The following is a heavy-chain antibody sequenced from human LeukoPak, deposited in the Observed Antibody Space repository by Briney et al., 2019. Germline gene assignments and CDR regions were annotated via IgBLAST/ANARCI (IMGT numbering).Heavy chain of an antibody. J-gene: IGHJ5*02. CDR2: ISSGGRYI. CDR3: AKCSGGNCYHSDDH. V-gene: IGHV3-21*01. D-gene: IGHD2-15*01. CDR1: GFTFNAYS. Sequence: PGGSLRLSCAASGFTFNAYSMNWVRQAPGKGLEWVSSISSGGRYIYYADSVKGRFTISRDNAKDSLYLQMNSLRAEDTAVYYCAKCSGGNCYHSDDHWGQGTLVTVSP.